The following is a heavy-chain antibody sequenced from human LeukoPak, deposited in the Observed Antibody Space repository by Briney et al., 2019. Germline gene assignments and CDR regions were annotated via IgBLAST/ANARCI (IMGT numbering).Heavy chain of an antibody. Sequence: ASVKVSCKASGYTFTGYYVHWVRQAPGQGLEWMGWINPNSGGTNYAQKFQGRVTMTRDTSISTAYMELSRLRSDDTAVYYCARLCSSTSCYFADYWGQGTLVTVSS. CDR1: GYTFTGYY. J-gene: IGHJ4*02. D-gene: IGHD2-2*01. V-gene: IGHV1-2*02. CDR3: ARLCSSTSCYFADY. CDR2: INPNSGGT.